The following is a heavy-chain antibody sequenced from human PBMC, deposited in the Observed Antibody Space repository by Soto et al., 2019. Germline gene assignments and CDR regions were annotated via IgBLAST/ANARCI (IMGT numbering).Heavy chain of an antibody. J-gene: IGHJ4*02. CDR2: IWYDGSNK. Sequence: QVQLVESGGGVVQPGRSLRLSCAASGFTFSSYGMHWVRQAPGKGLEWVAVIWYDGSNKYYADSVKGQFTISRDNSKNTLYLQMNSLRAEDTAVYYCARDRASIVVVTAIGYWGQGTLVTVSS. CDR3: ARDRASIVVVTAIGY. CDR1: GFTFSSYG. V-gene: IGHV3-33*01. D-gene: IGHD2-21*02.